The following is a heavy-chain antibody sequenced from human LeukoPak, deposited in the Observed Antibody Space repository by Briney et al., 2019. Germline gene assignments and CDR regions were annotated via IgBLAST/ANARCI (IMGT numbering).Heavy chain of an antibody. D-gene: IGHD5-18*01. CDR3: ARDHPDTAMVGFDY. CDR2: IIPIFGTA. J-gene: IGHJ4*02. Sequence: GASVKVSCKASGGTFSSYAISWVRQAPGQGLEWMGGIIPIFGTANYAQKFQGRVTITADESTGTAYMELSSLRSEDTAVYYCARDHPDTAMVGFDYWGQGTLVTVSS. CDR1: GGTFSSYA. V-gene: IGHV1-69*13.